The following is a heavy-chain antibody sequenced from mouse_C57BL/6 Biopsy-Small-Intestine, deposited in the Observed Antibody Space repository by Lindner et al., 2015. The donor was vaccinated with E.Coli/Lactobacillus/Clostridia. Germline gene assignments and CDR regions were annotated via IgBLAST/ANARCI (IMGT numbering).Heavy chain of an antibody. CDR1: GYTFTYLF. CDR3: AKIERYFDWLLSRGVDYFDY. D-gene: IGHD1-1*01. J-gene: IGHJ2*01. V-gene: IGHV1-74*01. CDR2: INPLNGYT. Sequence: SVKVSCKASGYTFTYLFYALGAPGPGQRLEWMGWINPLNGYTKYSQKFQGRVTFTRDTSASTVYMELSSLRSEDTAVYYCAKIERYFDWLLSRGVDYFDYWGQGTLVTVSS.